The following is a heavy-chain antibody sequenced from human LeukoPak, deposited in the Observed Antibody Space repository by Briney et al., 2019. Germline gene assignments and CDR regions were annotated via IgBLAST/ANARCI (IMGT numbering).Heavy chain of an antibody. V-gene: IGHV3-66*03. CDR2: IRDSGEA. CDR1: GFTFSRYT. CDR3: ARDRAANQDWVEFDP. J-gene: IGHJ5*02. Sequence: GGSLRLSCAASGFTFSRYTVNWVRQAPGKGLEWVGLIRDSGEAFYADFARGRFAISRDESENTLYLQMNSLRVEDTAVYFCARDRAANQDWVEFDPWGQGTPVIVSS. D-gene: IGHD3/OR15-3a*01.